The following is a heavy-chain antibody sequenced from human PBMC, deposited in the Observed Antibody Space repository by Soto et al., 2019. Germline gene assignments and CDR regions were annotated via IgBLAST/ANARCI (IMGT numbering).Heavy chain of an antibody. J-gene: IGHJ6*02. D-gene: IGHD1-1*01. CDR3: ARQGRNTRIVLIKHYATDF. V-gene: IGHV4-39*01. CDR2: IDDSGST. CDR1: SGTISSRSHY. Sequence: SETLSLTCTVSSGTISSRSHYWAWIRQPPGKGLEWIGVIDDSGSTHYSESLKSRVTISVDTSKNQFSLRVSSVTATDTAVYYCARQGRNTRIVLIKHYATDFWGQGTAVTVSS.